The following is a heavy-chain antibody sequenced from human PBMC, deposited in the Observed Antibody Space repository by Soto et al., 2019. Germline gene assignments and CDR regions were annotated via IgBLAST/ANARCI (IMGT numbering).Heavy chain of an antibody. J-gene: IGHJ6*02. CDR3: AKDSIHDYSILNYYYYYGMDV. CDR2: ISYDGSNK. D-gene: IGHD4-4*01. CDR1: GFTFSSYG. Sequence: PGGSLRLSCAASGFTFSSYGMHWVRQAPGKGLEWVAVISYDGSNKYYADSVKGRFTISRDNSKNTLYLQMNSLRAEDTAVYYCAKDSIHDYSILNYYYYYGMDVWGQGTTVTVSS. V-gene: IGHV3-30*18.